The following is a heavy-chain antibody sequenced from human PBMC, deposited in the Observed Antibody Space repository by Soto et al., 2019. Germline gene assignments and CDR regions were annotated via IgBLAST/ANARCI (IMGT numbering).Heavy chain of an antibody. J-gene: IGHJ6*02. V-gene: IGHV3-30-3*01. CDR1: GFTFSSYA. Sequence: GGSLRLSCAASGFTFSSYAMHWVRQAPGKGLEWVAVISYDGSNKYYADSVKGRFTISRDNSKNTLYLQMNSLRAEDTAVYYCARNLGYCSSTNCYTGIPRGYGMDVWGQGTTVTVSS. CDR3: ARNLGYCSSTNCYTGIPRGYGMDV. CDR2: ISYDGSNK. D-gene: IGHD2-2*02.